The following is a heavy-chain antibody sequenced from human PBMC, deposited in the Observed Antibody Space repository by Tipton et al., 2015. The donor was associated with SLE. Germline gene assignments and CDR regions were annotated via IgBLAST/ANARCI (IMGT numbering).Heavy chain of an antibody. CDR2: IWFDGSNQ. CDR1: GFTFNTYA. V-gene: IGHV3-33*01. D-gene: IGHD5-18*01. Sequence: SLRLSCAASGFTFNTYAMHWVRQAPGKGLEWVAVIWFDGSNQYYADSVKGRFTISRDNSKDTLFLQMNSLRAEDTAVYYCARGSNYGYVFDYWGQGTLVTVSS. CDR3: ARGSNYGYVFDY. J-gene: IGHJ4*02.